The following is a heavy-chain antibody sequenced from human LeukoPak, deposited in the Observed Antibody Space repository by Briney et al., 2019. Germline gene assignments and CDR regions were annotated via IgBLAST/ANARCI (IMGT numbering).Heavy chain of an antibody. CDR2: ISAYNGNT. V-gene: IGHV1-18*01. Sequence: ASVKVSCKASGYTFTSYGISWVRQAPGQGLEWMGWISAYNGNTNYAQKLQGRVTMTTDTSTSTAYMELSSLRSEDTAVYYCARDGADRASAAYYYYMDVWGKGTTVTVSS. CDR3: ARDGADRASAAYYYYMDV. J-gene: IGHJ6*03. D-gene: IGHD3-16*01. CDR1: GYTFTSYG.